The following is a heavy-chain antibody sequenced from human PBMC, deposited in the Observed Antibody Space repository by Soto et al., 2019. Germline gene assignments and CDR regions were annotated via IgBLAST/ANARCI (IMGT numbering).Heavy chain of an antibody. CDR1: GFTFSSYS. V-gene: IGHV3-21*01. Sequence: GGSLRLSCTASGFTFSSYSMNWVRQAPGKGLEWVSSISSSSSYIYYADSVKGRFTISRDNAKNSLYLQMNSLRAEDTAVYYCARAVVPAGTNWFDPWGQGTLVTVSS. CDR2: ISSSSSYI. CDR3: ARAVVPAGTNWFDP. J-gene: IGHJ5*02. D-gene: IGHD2-2*01.